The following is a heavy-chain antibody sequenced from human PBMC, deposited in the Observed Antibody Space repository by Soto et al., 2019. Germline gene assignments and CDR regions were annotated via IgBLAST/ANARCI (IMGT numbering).Heavy chain of an antibody. D-gene: IGHD6-19*01. CDR3: ARLQTSGWYGDH. Sequence: ASVKVSCKASGYSFTGYYIHWLRQAPGQELEWMGWIYPNTLDTKAAQKFQGRLTLTRHTSITTAYMELSSLRSDDTAIHYCARLQTSGWYGDHWGQGTMVTVSS. J-gene: IGHJ5*02. CDR1: GYSFTGYY. V-gene: IGHV1-2*02. CDR2: IYPNTLDT.